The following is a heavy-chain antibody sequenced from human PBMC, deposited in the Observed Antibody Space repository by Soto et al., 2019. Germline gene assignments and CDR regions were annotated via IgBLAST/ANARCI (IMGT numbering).Heavy chain of an antibody. CDR2: ISYSGST. V-gene: IGHV4-59*01. D-gene: IGHD1-7*01. Sequence: SETLSLTCTVSGGSISSYYWSWIRQAPGKGLEWIGYISYSGSTNYNPSLKSRVTISLDTSKNQFSLRLSSVTAADTAVYYCASSWNYGLDFDYWGQGTLVTVSS. CDR3: ASSWNYGLDFDY. J-gene: IGHJ4*02. CDR1: GGSISSYY.